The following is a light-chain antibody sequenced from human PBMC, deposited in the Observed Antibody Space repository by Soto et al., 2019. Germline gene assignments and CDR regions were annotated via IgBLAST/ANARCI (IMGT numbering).Light chain of an antibody. CDR2: DAS. CDR1: QGIRNF. Sequence: DIQMTQSPSAMSAYVGDRVTITCRASQGIRNFLVWFQHKPGKVPKLLIYDASSLESGVPSRFSGSGSGTEFTLTISSLQPDDFATYYCQQYNSYSTFGQGTKVDIK. CDR3: QQYNSYST. V-gene: IGKV1-17*03. J-gene: IGKJ1*01.